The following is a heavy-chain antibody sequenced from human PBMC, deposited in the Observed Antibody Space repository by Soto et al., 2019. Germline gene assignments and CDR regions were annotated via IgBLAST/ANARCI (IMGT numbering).Heavy chain of an antibody. CDR2: INHSGTT. J-gene: IGHJ6*02. Sequence: SETMSLTSAVYGGSFSGYLWSWIRQPPGKGLAWIGEINHSGTTKYNPSLKSRITISEDTSKNQFSLKLSSVTAADTAVYYCARGRARAGFYYNGMDVWGQGTTVTVSS. V-gene: IGHV4-34*01. CDR3: ARGRARAGFYYNGMDV. CDR1: GGSFSGYL. D-gene: IGHD6-25*01.